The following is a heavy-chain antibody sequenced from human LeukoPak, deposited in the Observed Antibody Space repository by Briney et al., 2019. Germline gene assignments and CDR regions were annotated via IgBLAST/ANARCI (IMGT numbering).Heavy chain of an antibody. CDR2: INPNSGGT. CDR3: ARGGRYCSSTSCYYYCYMDV. D-gene: IGHD2-2*01. CDR1: GYTFTGYY. V-gene: IGHV1-2*02. J-gene: IGHJ6*03. Sequence: ASVKVPCKASGYTFTGYYMHWVRQAPGQGLEWMGWINPNSGGTNYAQKFQGRVTMTRDTSISTAYMELSRLRSDDTAVYYCARGGRYCSSTSCYYYCYMDVWGKGTTVTVSS.